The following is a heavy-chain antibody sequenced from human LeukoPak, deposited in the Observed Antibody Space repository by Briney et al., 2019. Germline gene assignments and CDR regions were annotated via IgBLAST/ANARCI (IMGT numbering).Heavy chain of an antibody. J-gene: IGHJ4*02. V-gene: IGHV4-39*01. CDR3: ARHGGSGYYLTQPFDC. CDR1: GGSISSTSYY. D-gene: IGHD3-22*01. CDR2: IYYSGST. Sequence: SETLSLTCTVSGGSISSTSYYWGWIRQPPGKGLEWIGSIYYSGSTYYNPSLKSRVTISVDTSKNQFSLKLSSVTAADTAVYYCARHGGSGYYLTQPFDCWGQGTLVTVSS.